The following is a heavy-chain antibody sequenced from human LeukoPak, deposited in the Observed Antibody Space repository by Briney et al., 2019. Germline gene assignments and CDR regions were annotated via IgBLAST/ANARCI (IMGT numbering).Heavy chain of an antibody. CDR3: ARGGLLRYFDWLHDY. CDR1: GYTFTSYG. V-gene: IGHV1-18*01. D-gene: IGHD3-9*01. Sequence: GASVKVSCKASGYTFTSYGISWVRQAPGQGLEWMGWISAYNGNTNYAQKLQGRVTMTTDTSTSTAYMELRSLRSDDTAVYYCARGGLLRYFDWLHDYWGQGTLVTVSS. J-gene: IGHJ4*02. CDR2: ISAYNGNT.